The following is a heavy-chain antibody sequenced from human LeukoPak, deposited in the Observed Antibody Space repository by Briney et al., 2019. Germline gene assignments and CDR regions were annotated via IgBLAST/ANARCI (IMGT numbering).Heavy chain of an antibody. V-gene: IGHV5-51*01. CDR3: ARLAFGGTLVFDY. CDR1: GYSFTTYW. CDR2: IYPGDSET. D-gene: IGHD3-16*01. Sequence: GESLKISCKGSGYSFTTYWFGWVRQLPDKGLEWMGIIYPGDSETRYSPSFQGQVTISVDKSISIAYLQWSSLKASDTAMYYCARLAFGGTLVFDYWGQGTPVTVSS. J-gene: IGHJ4*02.